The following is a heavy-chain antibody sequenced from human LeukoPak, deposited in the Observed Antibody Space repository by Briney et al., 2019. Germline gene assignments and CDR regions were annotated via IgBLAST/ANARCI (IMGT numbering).Heavy chain of an antibody. Sequence: PSETLSLTCTVSGGSISSGDYYWSWIRQPPGKGLEWIGYIYCSGSTYYNPSLKSRVTISVDTSKNQFSLKLSSVTAADTAVYYCARAKYYDFWSGYYNDAFDIWGQGTMVTVSS. CDR1: GGSISSGDYY. CDR3: ARAKYYDFWSGYYNDAFDI. CDR2: IYCSGST. V-gene: IGHV4-30-4*08. J-gene: IGHJ3*02. D-gene: IGHD3-3*01.